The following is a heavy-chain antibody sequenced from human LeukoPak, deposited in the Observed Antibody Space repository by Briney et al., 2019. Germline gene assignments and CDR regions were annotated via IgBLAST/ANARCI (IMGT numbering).Heavy chain of an antibody. Sequence: ASVKVSCKASGYTFTGYYMHWVRQAPGQGLEWMGWINPNSGGTNYAQKLQGRVTMTRDTSISTAYMELSRLRSDDTAVYYCARLYYYDSSGYYLTFDYWGQGTLVTVAS. CDR1: GYTFTGYY. D-gene: IGHD3-22*01. V-gene: IGHV1-2*02. CDR2: INPNSGGT. CDR3: ARLYYYDSSGYYLTFDY. J-gene: IGHJ4*02.